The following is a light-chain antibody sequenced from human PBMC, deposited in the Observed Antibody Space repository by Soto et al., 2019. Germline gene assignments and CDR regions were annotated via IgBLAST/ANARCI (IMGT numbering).Light chain of an antibody. CDR1: SSDIESHT. CDR2: TNN. V-gene: IGLV1-44*01. Sequence: SVLTQPPSASGAAGHRITMSCSGSSSDIESHTVNWYQQVPGKAPKLLINTNNQRPSGVPARFSGSKSGASASLAISGLQSEDEATYYCATWDDSRKGVFGTGTK. CDR3: ATWDDSRKGV. J-gene: IGLJ1*01.